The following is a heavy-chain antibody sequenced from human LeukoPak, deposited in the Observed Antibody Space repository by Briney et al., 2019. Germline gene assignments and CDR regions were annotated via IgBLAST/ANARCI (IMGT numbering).Heavy chain of an antibody. CDR2: INPNSGGT. CDR1: GYTFTGYY. CDR3: ARGEGDSSSWPLNY. Sequence: GASVKVSCKASGYTFTGYYMHWVRQAPGQGLEWMGWINPNSGGTKYAQQFQGRVTMTRDTSISTAYMELTRLTSDDTAVYYCARGEGDSSSWPLNYWGQGTPVPVSS. J-gene: IGHJ4*02. V-gene: IGHV1-2*02. D-gene: IGHD6-13*01.